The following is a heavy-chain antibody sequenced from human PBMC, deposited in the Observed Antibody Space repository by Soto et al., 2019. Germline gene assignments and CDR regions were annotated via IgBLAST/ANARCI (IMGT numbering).Heavy chain of an antibody. Sequence: EASVKVSCKVSGYTLTELSMHWVRQAPGKGLEWMGGFDPEDGETIYAQKFQGRVTMTEDTSTDTAYMELSSLRSEDTAVYYCARSSSSWYRADSWFDPWGQGTLVTVSS. CDR2: FDPEDGET. D-gene: IGHD6-13*01. V-gene: IGHV1-24*01. CDR1: GYTLTELS. CDR3: ARSSSSWYRADSWFDP. J-gene: IGHJ5*02.